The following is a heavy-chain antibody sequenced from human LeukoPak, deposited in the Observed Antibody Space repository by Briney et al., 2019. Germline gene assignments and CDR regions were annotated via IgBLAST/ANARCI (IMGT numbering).Heavy chain of an antibody. CDR1: GGSISTYY. Sequence: SETLSLTCTVSGGSISTYYWSWIRQPAGKGLEWIGRIHTSGSTNYNPSLKSRVTISVDTSKNQFSLKLSSVTAADTAVYYCARGHLTDFWSGYAYYYYYMDVWGKGTTVTVSS. CDR2: IHTSGST. V-gene: IGHV4-4*07. J-gene: IGHJ6*03. D-gene: IGHD3-3*01. CDR3: ARGHLTDFWSGYAYYYYYMDV.